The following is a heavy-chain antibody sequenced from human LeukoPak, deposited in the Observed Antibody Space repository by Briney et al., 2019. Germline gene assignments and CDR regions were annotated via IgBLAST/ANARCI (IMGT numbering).Heavy chain of an antibody. D-gene: IGHD6-13*01. J-gene: IGHJ5*02. Sequence: GGSLRPSCAASGFTFSSDWMHWVRQVPGKGPVWVSRINGDGSSTNYADSVKGRFTISRDNAKNTLYLQMNSLRAEDTAVYYCARRAAEGGFYGSWGQGTLVTVSS. CDR1: GFTFSSDW. CDR2: INGDGSST. V-gene: IGHV3-74*01. CDR3: ARRAAEGGFYGS.